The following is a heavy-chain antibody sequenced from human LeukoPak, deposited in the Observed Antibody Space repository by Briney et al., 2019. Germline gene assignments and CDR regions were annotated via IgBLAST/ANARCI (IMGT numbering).Heavy chain of an antibody. CDR2: IIPILGIA. D-gene: IGHD4-17*01. CDR1: GGTFSSYA. Sequence: SVKVSCKASGGTFSSYAISWVRRAPGQGLEWMGRIIPILGIANYAQKFQGRVTITADKSTSTAYMELSSLRSEDTAVYYCARDHNYGDYYYYGMDVWGQGTTVTVSS. CDR3: ARDHNYGDYYYYGMDV. V-gene: IGHV1-69*04. J-gene: IGHJ6*02.